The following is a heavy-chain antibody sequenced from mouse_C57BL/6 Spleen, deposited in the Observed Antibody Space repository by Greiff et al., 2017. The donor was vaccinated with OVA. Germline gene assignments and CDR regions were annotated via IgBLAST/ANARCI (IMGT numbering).Heavy chain of an antibody. V-gene: IGHV1-69*01. CDR2: IDPSDSYT. Sequence: VQLQQPGAELVMPGASVKLSCKASGYTFTSYWMHWVKQRPGQGLEWIGAIDPSDSYTNYNQKFKGKSTLPVDKSSSTAYMQLSSLTSEDSAVYYWARRGGPGWDYVDYWGQGTTLTVSS. D-gene: IGHD3-3*01. J-gene: IGHJ2*01. CDR3: ARRGGPGWDYVDY. CDR1: GYTFTSYW.